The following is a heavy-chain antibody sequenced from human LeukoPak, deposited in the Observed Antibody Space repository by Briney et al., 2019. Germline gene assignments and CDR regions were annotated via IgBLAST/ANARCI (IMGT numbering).Heavy chain of an antibody. CDR1: GGSISSYY. CDR2: IYYSGST. D-gene: IGHD5-18*01. Sequence: ASETLSLTCTVSGGSISSYYWSWIRQPPGKGLEWIGYIYYSGSTNYNPSLKSRVTISVDTSKNQFSLKLSSVTAAGTAVYYCARVGRGYSYGPPPNYYYYYYMDVWGKGTTVTVSS. J-gene: IGHJ6*03. CDR3: ARVGRGYSYGPPPNYYYYYYMDV. V-gene: IGHV4-59*01.